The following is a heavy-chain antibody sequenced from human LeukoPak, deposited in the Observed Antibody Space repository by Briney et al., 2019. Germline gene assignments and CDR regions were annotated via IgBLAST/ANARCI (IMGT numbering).Heavy chain of an antibody. CDR3: ARERQWLANYYYYYYMDV. CDR1: GFTFSSYW. J-gene: IGHJ6*03. CDR2: LKQDGSEK. V-gene: IGHV3-7*01. Sequence: PGGSLRLSCAASGFTFSSYWMSWVRQAPGKGLEWVANLKQDGSEKYYVDSVKGRFTISRDNAKNSLYLQMNSLRAEDTAVYYCARERQWLANYYYYYYMDVWGKGTTVTVSS. D-gene: IGHD6-19*01.